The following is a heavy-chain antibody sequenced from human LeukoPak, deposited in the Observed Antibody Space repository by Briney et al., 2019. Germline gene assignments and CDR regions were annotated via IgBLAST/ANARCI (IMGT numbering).Heavy chain of an antibody. D-gene: IGHD5-12*01. V-gene: IGHV3-74*03. Sequence: GGSLRLSWAASGFTFGSYWMHWVRQAPGQGPVWVARINADGTETMYADAVKGRFTISRDNSKNSLSLEMNSLRTEDTALYYCAKDSNTGGYSFGSWGQGTLVTVTS. CDR3: AKDSNTGGYSFGS. CDR2: INADGTET. J-gene: IGHJ4*02. CDR1: GFTFGSYW.